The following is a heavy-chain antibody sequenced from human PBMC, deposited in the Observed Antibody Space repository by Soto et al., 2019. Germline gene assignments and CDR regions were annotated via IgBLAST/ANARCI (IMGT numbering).Heavy chain of an antibody. Sequence: GSVRLSCAASGFTFSTYAMSWVRQAPGKGLEWVSSISSSSSYIYYADSVKGRFTISRDNAKNSLYLQMNSLRAEDTAVYYCAREPAARGWPQRNLFDPWGQGTLVTVSS. D-gene: IGHD6-25*01. CDR1: GFTFSTYA. CDR3: AREPAARGWPQRNLFDP. V-gene: IGHV3-21*01. J-gene: IGHJ5*02. CDR2: ISSSSSYI.